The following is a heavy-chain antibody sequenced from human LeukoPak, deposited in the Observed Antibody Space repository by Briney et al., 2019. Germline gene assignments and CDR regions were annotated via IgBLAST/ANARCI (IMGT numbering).Heavy chain of an antibody. Sequence: GGSLRLSCAASGFTFDDYAMHWVRQAPGKGLEWVSGISWNSGSIGYADSVKGRFTISRDNAKNSLYLQMNSLRAEDTAVYYCVRDYGGSSPLDYWGQGTLVTVSS. CDR2: ISWNSGSI. V-gene: IGHV3-9*01. D-gene: IGHD4-23*01. J-gene: IGHJ4*02. CDR1: GFTFDDYA. CDR3: VRDYGGSSPLDY.